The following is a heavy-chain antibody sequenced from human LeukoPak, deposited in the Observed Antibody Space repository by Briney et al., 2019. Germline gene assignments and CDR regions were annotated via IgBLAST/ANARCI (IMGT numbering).Heavy chain of an antibody. CDR3: ARRRPRNMVRGVQAPAYWYFDL. V-gene: IGHV4-34*01. D-gene: IGHD3-10*01. CDR1: GGSFSGYY. J-gene: IGHJ2*01. Sequence: SETLSLTCAVYGGSFSGYYWSWIRQPPGKGLEWIGEINHSGSTNYNPSLKSRVTMSVDTSKNQFSLKLSSVTAADTAVYYCARRRPRNMVRGVQAPAYWYFDLWGRGTLVTVSS. CDR2: INHSGST.